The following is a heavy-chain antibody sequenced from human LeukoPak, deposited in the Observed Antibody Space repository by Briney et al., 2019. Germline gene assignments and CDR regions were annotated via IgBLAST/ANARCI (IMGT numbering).Heavy chain of an antibody. Sequence: GGSLRLSCAASGFTFSSYSMNWVRQAPGKGLEGFTSISSSSYIYYADSVKGRFTISRDNAKNSLYLQMNSLRDEDTAVYYCAREAAHFNYDILTGYAYYFDYWGQGTLVTVSS. CDR1: GFTFSSYS. V-gene: IGHV3-21*01. J-gene: IGHJ4*02. D-gene: IGHD3-9*01. CDR3: AREAAHFNYDILTGYAYYFDY. CDR2: ISSSSYI.